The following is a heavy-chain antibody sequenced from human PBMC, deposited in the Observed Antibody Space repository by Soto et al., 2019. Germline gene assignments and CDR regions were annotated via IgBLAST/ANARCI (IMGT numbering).Heavy chain of an antibody. CDR2: IYTSGST. CDR1: GGSISSYY. J-gene: IGHJ4*02. V-gene: IGHV4-4*07. D-gene: IGHD6-25*01. CDR3: ARGDLMSSGWDYYFDY. Sequence: QLQLQESGPGLVKPSETLSLTCTVSGGSISSYYWSWIRQPAGKGLEWIGRIYTSGSTNYNPSLKSRVTMSVDTSKNQFSLKLSSVTAPDTAVYYCARGDLMSSGWDYYFDYWGQGTLVTVSS.